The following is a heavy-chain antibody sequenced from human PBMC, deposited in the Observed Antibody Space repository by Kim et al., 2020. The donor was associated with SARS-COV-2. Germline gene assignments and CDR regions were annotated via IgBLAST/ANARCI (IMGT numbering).Heavy chain of an antibody. V-gene: IGHV4-59*08. CDR3: ARHLYGDQNFDY. CDR2: IYYSGST. CDR1: GGSISSYY. J-gene: IGHJ4*02. Sequence: SETLSLTCTVSGGSISSYYWSWIRQPPGKGLEWIGYIYYSGSTNYNPSLKSRVTISVDTSKNQFSLKLSSVTAADTAVYYCARHLYGDQNFDYWGQGTLVTVSS. D-gene: IGHD4-17*01.